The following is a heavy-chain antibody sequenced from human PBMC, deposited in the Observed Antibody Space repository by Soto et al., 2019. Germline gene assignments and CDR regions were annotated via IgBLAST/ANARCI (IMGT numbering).Heavy chain of an antibody. V-gene: IGHV1-69*13. CDR2: IIPIFGTA. J-gene: IGHJ5*02. CDR3: ARGSSGWLNWFDP. D-gene: IGHD6-19*01. CDR1: GGTFSSYA. Sequence: ASVKVSCKASGGTFSSYAISWVRQAPGQGLEWMGGIIPIFGTANYAQKFQGRVTITADESTSTAYMELSSLRSEDTAVYYCARGSSGWLNWFDPWGQGTLVTVSS.